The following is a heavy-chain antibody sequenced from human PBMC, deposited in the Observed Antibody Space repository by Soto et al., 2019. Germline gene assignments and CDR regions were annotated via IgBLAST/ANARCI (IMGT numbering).Heavy chain of an antibody. CDR3: AKTRPFGVVTQSVYLDY. CDR2: ISYDGSNK. J-gene: IGHJ4*02. D-gene: IGHD3-3*01. Sequence: PGGSLRLSCAASGFTFSSYGMHWVRQAPGKGLEWVAVISYDGSNKYYADSVKGRFTISRDNSKNTLYLQMNSLRAEDTAVYYCAKTRPFGVVTQSVYLDYWGQGTLVTVSS. CDR1: GFTFSSYG. V-gene: IGHV3-30*18.